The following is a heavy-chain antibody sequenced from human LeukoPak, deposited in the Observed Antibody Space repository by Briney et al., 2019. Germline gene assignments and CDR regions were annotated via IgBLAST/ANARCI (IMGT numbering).Heavy chain of an antibody. D-gene: IGHD2-21*02. CDR1: GFTFNNYW. V-gene: IGHV3-7*01. CDR2: IKQDGSER. J-gene: IGHJ4*01. Sequence: GGSLRLSCAASGFTFNNYWMSWVRQAPGKGLEWVANIKQDGSERYYVDSVKGRFTISRDDAKNSLYLQMNSLRAEDTAVYYCASSVLLTAPFDYWGQGALVTVSS. CDR3: ASSVLLTAPFDY.